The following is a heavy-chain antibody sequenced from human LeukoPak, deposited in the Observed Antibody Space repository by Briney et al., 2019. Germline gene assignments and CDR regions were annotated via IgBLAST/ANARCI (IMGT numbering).Heavy chain of an antibody. V-gene: IGHV1-2*06. Sequence: ASVKVSCKASGYTFTGYYMHWVRQAPGQGLEWMGHINPSNGITTYAQKFQGRVTMTRDTSSTTAYMELSGLRSDDTAIYRCARGQLQKTDYWGQGTLVTVSS. CDR3: ARGQLQKTDY. CDR2: INPSNGIT. D-gene: IGHD2-21*01. J-gene: IGHJ4*02. CDR1: GYTFTGYY.